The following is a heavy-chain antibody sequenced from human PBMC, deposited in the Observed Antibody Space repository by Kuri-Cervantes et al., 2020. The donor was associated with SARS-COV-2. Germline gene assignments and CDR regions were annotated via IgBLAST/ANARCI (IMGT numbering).Heavy chain of an antibody. V-gene: IGHV3-21*01. D-gene: IGHD6-13*01. CDR1: GFTFSSYS. CDR2: ISSSSSYI. Sequence: GESLKISCAASGFTFSSYSMNWVRQAPGKGLEWVSSISSSSSYIYYADSVKGRFTTSRDNAKNSLYLQMNSLRAEDTAVYYCARDGGPREQQLGVWGKGTTVTVSS. CDR3: ARDGGPREQQLGV. J-gene: IGHJ6*04.